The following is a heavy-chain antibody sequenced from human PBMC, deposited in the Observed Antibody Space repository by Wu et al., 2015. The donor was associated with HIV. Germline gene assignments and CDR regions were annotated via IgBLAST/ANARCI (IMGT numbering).Heavy chain of an antibody. J-gene: IGHJ2*01. D-gene: IGHD4-23*01. V-gene: IGHV1-8*01. CDR1: GYTFTSYD. Sequence: VSCKASGYTFTSYDINWVRQATGQGLEWMGWMNPKNGKTGYAQKFQGRVTMTRNTSISTVYMELSSLKSEDTAVYYCARGPTVVTLDWYFDLWGRGTLVTVSS. CDR3: ARGPTVVTLDWYFDL. CDR2: MNPKNGKT.